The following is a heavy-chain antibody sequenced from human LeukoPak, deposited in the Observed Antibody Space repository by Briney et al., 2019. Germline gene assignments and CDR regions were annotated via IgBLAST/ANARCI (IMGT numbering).Heavy chain of an antibody. V-gene: IGHV4-59*01. CDR3: ARVPYSGYDWSFYFDY. CDR2: VYYSGST. CDR1: GGSISSYY. J-gene: IGHJ4*02. Sequence: PSETLSLTCTVSGGSISSYYWSWIRQPPGKGLEWIGYVYYSGSTNYNPSLKSRVTISVDTSKNQFSLKLSSVTAADTAVYYCARVPYSGYDWSFYFDYWGQGTLVTVSS. D-gene: IGHD5-12*01.